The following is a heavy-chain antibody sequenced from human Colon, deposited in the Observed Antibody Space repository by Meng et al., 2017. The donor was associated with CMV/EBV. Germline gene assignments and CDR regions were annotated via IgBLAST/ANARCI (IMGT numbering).Heavy chain of an antibody. V-gene: IGHV3-9*01. CDR3: ARDLENYYYYGMDV. CDR2: ITWNSGRT. CDR1: GFTFDDYA. D-gene: IGHD3-3*01. J-gene: IGHJ6*02. Sequence: GGSLRLSCAASGFTFDDYAMHWVRLAPGKGLEWVSSITWNSGRTGYVDSVEGRFTISRDNAKNSLYLQMNSLRAEDTAVYYCARDLENYYYYGMDVWGQGTTVTVSS.